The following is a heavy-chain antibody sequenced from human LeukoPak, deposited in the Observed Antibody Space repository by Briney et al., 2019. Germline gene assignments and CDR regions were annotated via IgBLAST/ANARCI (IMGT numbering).Heavy chain of an antibody. Sequence: PSETLSLTCAVYGGSFSGYYWSWIRQPPGRGLEWIGEINHSGSTNYNPSLKSRVTISVDTSKNQFSLKLSSVTAADTAVYYCARERAVAGLDYWGQGTLVTVSS. CDR1: GGSFSGYY. D-gene: IGHD6-19*01. J-gene: IGHJ4*02. V-gene: IGHV4-34*01. CDR3: ARERAVAGLDY. CDR2: INHSGST.